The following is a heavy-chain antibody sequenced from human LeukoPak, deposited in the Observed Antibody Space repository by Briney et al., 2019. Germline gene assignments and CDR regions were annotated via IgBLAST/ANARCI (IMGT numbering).Heavy chain of an antibody. J-gene: IGHJ5*02. CDR2: IYYSGST. V-gene: IGHV4-59*12. Sequence: SETLSLTCTVSGGSISSYYWSWIRQPPGKGLEWIGYIYYSGSTNYNPSLKSRVTISVDTSKNQFSLKLSSVTAADTAVYYCARMGYCSGGSCYGDWFDPWGQGTLVTVSS. D-gene: IGHD2-15*01. CDR3: ARMGYCSGGSCYGDWFDP. CDR1: GGSISSYY.